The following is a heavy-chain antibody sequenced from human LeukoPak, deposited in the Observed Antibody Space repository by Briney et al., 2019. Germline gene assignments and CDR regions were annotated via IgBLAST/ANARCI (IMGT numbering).Heavy chain of an antibody. J-gene: IGHJ4*02. D-gene: IGHD3-22*01. V-gene: IGHV4-38-2*01. CDR1: GYSISSGYY. CDR3: ARQGDFHYYDSSGYYPNRY. CDR2: IYHSGST. Sequence: SETLSLACAVSGYSISSGYYWGWIRHPPGKGLEWIGSIYHSGSTYYNPSLKSRVTISVDTSKNQFSLKLSSVTAADTAVYYCARQGDFHYYDSSGYYPNRYWGQGTLVTVSS.